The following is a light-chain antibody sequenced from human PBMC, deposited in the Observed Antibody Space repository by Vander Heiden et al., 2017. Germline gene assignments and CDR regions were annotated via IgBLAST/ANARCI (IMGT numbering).Light chain of an antibody. J-gene: IGKJ1*01. Sequence: VMTHSPHSLPVSLGAKATIHAESSQSVRDSSNNSNYLAWYQQKPGQPPKLLIYWASTRESGVPDRFSGSGSGTDFTLTISSLQAEDVAVYYCQQHYSTPETFGQGTKVEIK. CDR2: WAS. CDR3: QQHYSTPET. V-gene: IGKV4-1*01. CDR1: QSVRDSSNNSNY.